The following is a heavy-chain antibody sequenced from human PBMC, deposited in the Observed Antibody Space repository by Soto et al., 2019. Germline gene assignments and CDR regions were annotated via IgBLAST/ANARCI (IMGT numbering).Heavy chain of an antibody. CDR3: ARSTYDGDYGHDY. V-gene: IGHV4-31*02. J-gene: IGHJ4*02. CDR2: IYYSGST. Sequence: GGSISSGAYYWSWIRQHPGKGLEWIGYIYYSGSTYYKPSLKSRVTISVDTSKNQFSLKLTSVTAADTAVFYCARSTYDGDYGHDYWGQGTLVTVSS. CDR1: GGSISSGAYY. D-gene: IGHD4-17*01.